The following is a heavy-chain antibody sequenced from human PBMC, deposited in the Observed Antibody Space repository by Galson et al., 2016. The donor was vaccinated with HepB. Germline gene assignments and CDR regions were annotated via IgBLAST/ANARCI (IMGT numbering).Heavy chain of an antibody. CDR1: GASINSSDW. CDR3: ARDPTLRPMDL. CDR2: IYETGTA. J-gene: IGHJ6*02. V-gene: IGHV4-4*02. D-gene: IGHD3-16*01. Sequence: SETLSLTCAVSGASINSSDWWSWVRQSPGKGLGWIGEIYETGTANHNPSLTRRLAMSVDKSKNQFSLNLSDVTAADTAVYYCARDPTLRPMDLWGHGTTVVVSS.